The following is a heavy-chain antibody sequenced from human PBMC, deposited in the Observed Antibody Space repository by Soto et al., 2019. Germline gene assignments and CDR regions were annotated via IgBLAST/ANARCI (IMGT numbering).Heavy chain of an antibody. CDR2: ISVSGGST. J-gene: IGHJ4*02. D-gene: IGHD1-26*01. Sequence: GGSLRLSCAASGFTFSSYAMIWVGQAPGKGLEWVSAISVSGGSTYYADSVKGRFTISRDNSKNTLYLQMNSLRAEDTAVYYCANPTRGTFDYWGQGTLVTVSS. CDR3: ANPTRGTFDY. V-gene: IGHV3-23*01. CDR1: GFTFSSYA.